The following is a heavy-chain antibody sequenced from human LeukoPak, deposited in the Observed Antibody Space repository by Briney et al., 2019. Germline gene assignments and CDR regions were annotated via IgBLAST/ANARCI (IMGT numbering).Heavy chain of an antibody. CDR3: AKSMTLQWRGFFDL. CDR2: ISDSGANT. CDR1: GFTFSTYA. Sequence: GGSLRLSCAASGFTFSTYAMSWVRQAPGKGLEWVSTISDSGANTYYADSVRGRFTISRDNSKNTLYLQKNSLRADNTAIYYCAKSMTLQWRGFFDLWGRGTHVTVSS. D-gene: IGHD6-19*01. V-gene: IGHV3-23*01. J-gene: IGHJ2*01.